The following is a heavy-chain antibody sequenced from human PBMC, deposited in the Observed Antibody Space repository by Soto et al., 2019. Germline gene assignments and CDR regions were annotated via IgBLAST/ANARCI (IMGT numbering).Heavy chain of an antibody. J-gene: IGHJ4*02. CDR2: IYHSGST. CDR3: AREVNGAYCRGDCYPRTLTKN. CDR1: GYSISSGYY. Sequence: SETLSLTCTVSGYSISSGYYWGWIRQPPGKGLEWIGSIYHSGSTYYNPSLKSRVTISVDTSKNQFSLKLSSVTAADTAVYYCAREVNGAYCRGDCYPRTLTKNWGQGTLVTVSS. V-gene: IGHV4-38-2*02. D-gene: IGHD2-21*02.